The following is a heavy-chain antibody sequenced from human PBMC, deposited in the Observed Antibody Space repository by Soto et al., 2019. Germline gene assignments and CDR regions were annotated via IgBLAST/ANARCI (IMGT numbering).Heavy chain of an antibody. CDR1: GFSFSTYA. CDR2: INNIGVNT. Sequence: PGGSLRLSCAASGFSFSTYAMTWVRQVPGKGLEWVSTINNIGVNTWQPDSVRGRFTISRDNSKNTLSLQMNSLRVEDTALYYCAKMRGSSDYRQWSFDIWGQGTMVTVSS. V-gene: IGHV3-23*01. CDR3: AKMRGSSDYRQWSFDI. J-gene: IGHJ3*02. D-gene: IGHD5-12*01.